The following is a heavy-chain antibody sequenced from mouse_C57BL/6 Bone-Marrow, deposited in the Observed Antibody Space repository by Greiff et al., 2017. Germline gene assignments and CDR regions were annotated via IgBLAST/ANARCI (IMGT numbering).Heavy chain of an antibody. CDR3: ARDTVGAMDY. V-gene: IGHV1-64*01. D-gene: IGHD1-1*01. Sequence: QVQLQPPGAELVKPGASVKLSCQASGYTFTSYWLHWVKQRPGQGLEWIGMIHPNSGSTKYNEKFKSKATLTVDKSASTAYMQLSSLTSEDSAVYYCARDTVGAMDYWGQGTSVTVSS. J-gene: IGHJ4*01. CDR2: IHPNSGST. CDR1: GYTFTSYW.